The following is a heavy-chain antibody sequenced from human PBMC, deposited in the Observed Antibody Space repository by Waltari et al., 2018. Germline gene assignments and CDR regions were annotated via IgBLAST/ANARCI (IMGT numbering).Heavy chain of an antibody. D-gene: IGHD3-3*01. Sequence: QVQLQQWGAGLLKPSETLSLTCAVYGGSFSGYYWSWIRQPPGKGLEWIGEINHSGSTNYNPSLKSRGTISVDTSKNQFSLKLCSVTAADTAVYYCARGDRGFLEWINAFDIWGQGTMVTVSS. V-gene: IGHV4-34*01. CDR1: GGSFSGYY. CDR3: ARGDRGFLEWINAFDI. CDR2: INHSGST. J-gene: IGHJ3*02.